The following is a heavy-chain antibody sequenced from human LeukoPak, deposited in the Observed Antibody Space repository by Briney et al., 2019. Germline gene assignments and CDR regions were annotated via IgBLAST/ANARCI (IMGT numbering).Heavy chain of an antibody. CDR3: ARGLNYYFGAGSSGPFDY. Sequence: SETLSLTCAVYGGSFSGYYWSWIRQPPGKGLEWIGEINHSGSTNYNPSLKSRVTISVDTSKNQFSLKLSSVTAADTAVYYCARGLNYYFGAGSSGPFDYWGQGTLVTVSS. V-gene: IGHV4-34*01. CDR1: GGSFSGYY. CDR2: INHSGST. J-gene: IGHJ4*02. D-gene: IGHD3-10*01.